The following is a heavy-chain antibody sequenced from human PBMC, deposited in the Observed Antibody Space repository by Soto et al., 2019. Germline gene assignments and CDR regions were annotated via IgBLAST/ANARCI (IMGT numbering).Heavy chain of an antibody. J-gene: IGHJ4*02. D-gene: IGHD1-7*01. V-gene: IGHV1-69*01. CDR3: ARDKRGYNWNWFDY. CDR2: IIPIFGTA. CDR1: GGTFSNYA. Sequence: QVQLVQSGAEVKKPGSSVTVSCTASGGTFSNYAISWVRQAPGQGLEWMGGIIPIFGTANYAQKFQGRVTIAADESTCTAYMELSSLRSEDTAVYYCARDKRGYNWNWFDYWGQGTLVTVAS.